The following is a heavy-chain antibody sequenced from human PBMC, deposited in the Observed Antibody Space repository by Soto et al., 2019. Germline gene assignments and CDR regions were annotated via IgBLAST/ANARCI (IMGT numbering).Heavy chain of an antibody. J-gene: IGHJ4*02. V-gene: IGHV3-30*18. Sequence: QVQLVESGGGVVQPGRSLRLSCAASGFTFGSYGMHWVRQAPGKGLEWVAVISYDGSNKYYADSVKGRFTISRDNSKNTLYLQMNSLRAEDTAVYYCAKDGSLRTRYYFDYWGQGTLVTVSS. D-gene: IGHD1-26*01. CDR3: AKDGSLRTRYYFDY. CDR1: GFTFGSYG. CDR2: ISYDGSNK.